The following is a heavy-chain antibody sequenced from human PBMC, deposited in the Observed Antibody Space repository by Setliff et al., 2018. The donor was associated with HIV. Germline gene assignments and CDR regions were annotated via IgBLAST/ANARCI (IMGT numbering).Heavy chain of an antibody. CDR2: IFHSGST. CDR3: ARTNYDYVWGSFDY. CDR1: GYSISSGFF. D-gene: IGHD3-16*01. Sequence: PSETLSLTCDVSGYSISSGFFWGWIRQPPGKGLEWIGSIFHSGSTFYNPSLRSRVTMSVDTSKNQFSLKVRSVTAADTAVYYCARTNYDYVWGSFDYWGQGTLVTVSS. J-gene: IGHJ4*02. V-gene: IGHV4-38-2*01.